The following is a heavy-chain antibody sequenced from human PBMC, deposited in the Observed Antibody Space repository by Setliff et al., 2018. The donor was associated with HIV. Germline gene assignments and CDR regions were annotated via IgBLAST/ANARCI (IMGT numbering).Heavy chain of an antibody. V-gene: IGHV1-69*04. CDR1: GDTFSSYT. CDR3: ARDRGPNNSFWRGTKKTHAFDL. D-gene: IGHD3-3*01. Sequence: SVKASCKASGDTFSSYTLSWVRQAPGQSLEWMGRIIPTLNVANDAPKFQGRVTITADKSTSTVYMELSSLTSEDTAMYYCARDRGPNNSFWRGTKKTHAFDLWGQGTMVTVSS. CDR2: IIPTLNVA. J-gene: IGHJ3*01.